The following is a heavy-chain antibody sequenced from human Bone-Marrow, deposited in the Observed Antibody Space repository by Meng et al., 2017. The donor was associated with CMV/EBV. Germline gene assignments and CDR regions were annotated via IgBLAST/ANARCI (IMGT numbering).Heavy chain of an antibody. CDR1: GYNFTGYN. J-gene: IGHJ4*02. Sequence: KASGYNFTGYNMHWVRQAPGQGLEWRGWINPNSGGTNYAQKFQGKVTMTRDTSISTAYMELSRLRSDDTAVYYCARDDPEYSSLSDYWGQGTLVTVSS. V-gene: IGHV1-2*02. D-gene: IGHD6-6*01. CDR2: INPNSGGT. CDR3: ARDDPEYSSLSDY.